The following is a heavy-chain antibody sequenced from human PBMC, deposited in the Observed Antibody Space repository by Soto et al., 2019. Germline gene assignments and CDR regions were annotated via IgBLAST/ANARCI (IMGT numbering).Heavy chain of an antibody. Sequence: DLEWIGYIYHSGSTYYNPSLKSRVTISVDRSKNQFSLKLSSVTAADTAVYYCARSTFYCTNGVCYTSWFDPWGQGTLVTVSS. CDR3: ARSTFYCTNGVCYTSWFDP. J-gene: IGHJ5*02. D-gene: IGHD2-8*01. CDR2: IYHSGST. V-gene: IGHV4-30-2*01.